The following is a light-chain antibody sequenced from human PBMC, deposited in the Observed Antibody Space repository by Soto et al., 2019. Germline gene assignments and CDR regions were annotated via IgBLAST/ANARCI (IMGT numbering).Light chain of an antibody. Sequence: ENVLTQSPGTLYLSPGERATLSCRASQSVSDSYLAWYQQKPGQTPRLLIDATSGRATGIPDRFSGSGSGTDFTLTISRVEPEAFAVYYCQQYVSSPPMYTFGQGTKLEIK. J-gene: IGKJ2*01. CDR1: QSVSDSY. V-gene: IGKV3-20*01. CDR3: QQYVSSPPMYT. CDR2: ATS.